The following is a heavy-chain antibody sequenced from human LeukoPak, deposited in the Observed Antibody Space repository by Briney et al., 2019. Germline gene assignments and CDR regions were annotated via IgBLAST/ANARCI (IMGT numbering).Heavy chain of an antibody. CDR2: IHHFDGSA. CDR3: ARKHLQTPVIFLDV. Sequence: GASLRLSCTASGFSFSGYAMTWVRQAPGKGLEWVSHIHHFDGSAYYADSVKGRFTISRDNSKNTLYLQMNSLRADDTAVYFCARKHLQTPVIFLDVWGQGTTVTVSS. J-gene: IGHJ6*02. CDR1: GFSFSGYA. V-gene: IGHV3-23*01. D-gene: IGHD3/OR15-3a*01.